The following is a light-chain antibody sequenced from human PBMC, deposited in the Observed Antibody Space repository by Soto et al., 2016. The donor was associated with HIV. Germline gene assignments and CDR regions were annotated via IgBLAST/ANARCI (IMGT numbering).Light chain of an antibody. V-gene: IGKV1-5*03. J-gene: IGKJ1*01. CDR2: KAS. CDR3: QQYNRYFRT. CDR1: QSISSW. Sequence: DIQMTQSPSTLSASVGDRVTITCRASQSISSWLAWYQQKPGKAPKVLIYKASSLESGVPSRFSGSGSGTEFTLTISSLQPDDFATYYCQQYNRYFRTFGQGTKVGNQT.